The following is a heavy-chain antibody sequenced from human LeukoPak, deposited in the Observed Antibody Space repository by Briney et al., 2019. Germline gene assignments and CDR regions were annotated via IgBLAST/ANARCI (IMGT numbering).Heavy chain of an antibody. CDR1: GFTFSSYV. Sequence: GGSLRLSCAASGFTFSSYVMNWVRQAPGKGLEWVSAVSGSGSSTYYADSVKGRFTISRDNSKNTLYLRMNSLRAEDTAVYYCAKEAVRKFDFHYWGQGTLVTVSS. CDR2: VSGSGSST. D-gene: IGHD1-14*01. V-gene: IGHV3-23*01. J-gene: IGHJ4*02. CDR3: AKEAVRKFDFHY.